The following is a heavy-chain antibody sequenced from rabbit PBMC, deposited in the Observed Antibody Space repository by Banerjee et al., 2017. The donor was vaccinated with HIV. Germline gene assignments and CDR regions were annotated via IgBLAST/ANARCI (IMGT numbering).Heavy chain of an antibody. V-gene: IGHV1S45*01. Sequence: QEQLVESGGGLVQPEGSLTLTCKASGFDFSSNGINWVRQAPGKGLEWIASIVAGSSDNIYYASWAKGRFTISKTSSTTVTLQMTSLTAADTVTYFCARDGDYSGGWDFFHLWGPGTLVTVS. CDR3: ARDGDYSGGWDFFHL. D-gene: IGHD4-1*01. CDR1: GFDFSSNG. J-gene: IGHJ4*01. CDR2: IVAGSSDNI.